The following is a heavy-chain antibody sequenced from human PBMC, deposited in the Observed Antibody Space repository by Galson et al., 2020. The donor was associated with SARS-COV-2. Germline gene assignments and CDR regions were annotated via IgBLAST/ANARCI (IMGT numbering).Heavy chain of an antibody. V-gene: IGHV1-2*02. Sequence: ASVKVSCEASGYTFTAYFMHWVRQAPGQGLEWMGWINPNSGVTNYAQKFQGRVTMTRDTSISTTYIEVSRLTSDDTAVYYCARELNYFGSGSRDYWGQGTLVTVSS. D-gene: IGHD3-10*01. CDR2: INPNSGVT. CDR1: GYTFTAYF. J-gene: IGHJ4*02. CDR3: ARELNYFGSGSRDY.